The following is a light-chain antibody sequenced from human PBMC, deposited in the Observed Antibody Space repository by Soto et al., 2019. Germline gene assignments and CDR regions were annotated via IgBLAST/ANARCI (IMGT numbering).Light chain of an antibody. CDR3: CSYAGSYTYV. Sequence: QSVLTQPASVSGSPGQSITISCTGTSSDIGGYNSVSWYQHHPGKAPKLIVFQVSFRPSAVSDRFSGSKSDNTASLTISGLQTEDEADYYCCSYAGSYTYVFGTGTKVTVL. CDR1: SSDIGGYNS. V-gene: IGLV2-14*01. J-gene: IGLJ1*01. CDR2: QVS.